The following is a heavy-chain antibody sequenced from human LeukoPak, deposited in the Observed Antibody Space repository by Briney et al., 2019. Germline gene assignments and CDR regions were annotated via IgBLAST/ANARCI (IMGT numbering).Heavy chain of an antibody. Sequence: GGSLRLSCAASGFTFSSYSMNWVRQAPGKGLEWVSSIGSSSSYIYYADSVKGRFTISRDNAKNSLYLQMNSLRAEDTAVYYCARGPSPTNFDYWGQGTLVTVSS. D-gene: IGHD5-12*01. CDR3: ARGPSPTNFDY. CDR2: IGSSSSYI. CDR1: GFTFSSYS. J-gene: IGHJ4*02. V-gene: IGHV3-21*01.